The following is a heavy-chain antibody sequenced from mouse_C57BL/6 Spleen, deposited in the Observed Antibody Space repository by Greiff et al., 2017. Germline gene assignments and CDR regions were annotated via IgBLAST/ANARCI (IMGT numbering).Heavy chain of an antibody. J-gene: IGHJ1*03. D-gene: IGHD2-1*01. V-gene: IGHV10-3*01. CDR2: IRSKSSNYAT. CDR1: GFTFNTYA. Sequence: EVKLEESGGGLVQPKGSLKLSCAASGFTFNTYAMHWVRQAPGTGLEWVARIRSKSSNYATYYADSVKDRFTISRDDSQSMLYLQMNNLKTEDTAMYYCVRDDGNYVDWYFDVWGTGTTVTVSS. CDR3: VRDDGNYVDWYFDV.